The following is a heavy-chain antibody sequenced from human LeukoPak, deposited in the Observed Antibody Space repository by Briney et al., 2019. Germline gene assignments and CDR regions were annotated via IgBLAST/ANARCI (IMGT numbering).Heavy chain of an antibody. CDR1: GYTLTELS. Sequence: GASVKVSCKVSGYTLTELSMHWVRQAPGKGLEWMGGFDPEDGETIYTQKFQGRVTMTEDTSTDTAYMELSSLRSEGTAVYYCATDLLWFFDYWGQGTLVTVSS. CDR2: FDPEDGET. J-gene: IGHJ4*02. D-gene: IGHD3-10*01. CDR3: ATDLLWFFDY. V-gene: IGHV1-24*01.